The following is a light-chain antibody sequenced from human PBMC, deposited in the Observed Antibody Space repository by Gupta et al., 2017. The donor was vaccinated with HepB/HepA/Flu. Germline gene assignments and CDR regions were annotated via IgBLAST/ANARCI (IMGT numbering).Light chain of an antibody. V-gene: IGLV3-1*01. J-gene: IGLJ2*01. CDR2: QDS. CDR3: QAWDSSNV. CDR1: KLGDKY. Sequence: SYELTQPPSVSVSPGQTASITCSGDKLGDKYACWYQQKPGQSPVLVIYQDSKRPSGIPERFSGSNSGNTATLTISGTKAMDEADYYCQAWDSSNVFGGGTKLTVL.